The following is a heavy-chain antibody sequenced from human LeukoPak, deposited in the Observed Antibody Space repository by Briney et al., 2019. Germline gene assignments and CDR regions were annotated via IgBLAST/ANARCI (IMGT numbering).Heavy chain of an antibody. CDR2: ISGSGDST. CDR1: GFTFSSYA. CDR3: AKGPYYDILTGYYRGDWFDP. D-gene: IGHD3-9*01. V-gene: IGHV3-23*01. J-gene: IGHJ5*02. Sequence: PGGSLRLSCAASGFTFSSYAMSWVRQAPGKGLEWVSAISGSGDSTYYSDSVKGRFTISRDNSKNTLYLQMNSLRAEDTAVYYCAKGPYYDILTGYYRGDWFDPWGQGTLVTVSS.